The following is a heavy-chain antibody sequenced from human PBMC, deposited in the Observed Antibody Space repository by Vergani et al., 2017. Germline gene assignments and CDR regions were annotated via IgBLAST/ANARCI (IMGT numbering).Heavy chain of an antibody. CDR1: RYTFTGYY. CDR3: ARGEYYDSSGYYLDYYYYMDV. J-gene: IGHJ6*03. CDR2: INPNSGGT. Sequence: QVQLVQSGAEVKKPGASVKVSCKASRYTFTGYYMHWVRQAPGQGLEWMGWINPNSGGTNYAQKFQGRVTMTLDTSISTAYMGLSRLRADDTAVYYCARGEYYDSSGYYLDYYYYMDVWGKGTTVTVSS. D-gene: IGHD3-22*01. V-gene: IGHV1-2*02.